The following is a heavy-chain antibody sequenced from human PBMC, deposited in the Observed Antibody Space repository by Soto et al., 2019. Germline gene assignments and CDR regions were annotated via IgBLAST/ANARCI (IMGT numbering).Heavy chain of an antibody. J-gene: IGHJ4*02. V-gene: IGHV4-30-2*01. CDR1: GGSISSGGYS. Sequence: QLQLQESGSGLVKPSQTLSLTCAVSGGSISSGGYSWSWIRQPPGKGLEWIGYIYHSGSTYYNPSLKSRCTISVDRSKNQFSLKLSSVTAADKAVYYCARAQLGVAFDYWGQGTLVTVSS. CDR2: IYHSGST. CDR3: ARAQLGVAFDY. D-gene: IGHD6-19*01.